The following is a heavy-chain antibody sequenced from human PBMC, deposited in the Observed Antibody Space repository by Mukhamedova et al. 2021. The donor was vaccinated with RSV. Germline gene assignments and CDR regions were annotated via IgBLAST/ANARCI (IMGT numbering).Heavy chain of an antibody. D-gene: IGHD3-9*01. V-gene: IGHV3-30*01. CDR2: YDGSNK. CDR3: AREGRYFDWLLVGLDV. Sequence: YDGSNKYYADSVKGRFIISRDNSKNTLYLQMNSLRAEDTAVYYCAREGRYFDWLLVGLDVWGQGTTVTVSS. J-gene: IGHJ6*02.